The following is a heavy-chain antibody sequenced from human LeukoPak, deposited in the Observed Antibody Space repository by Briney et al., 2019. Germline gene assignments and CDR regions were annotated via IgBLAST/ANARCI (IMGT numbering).Heavy chain of an antibody. Sequence: GGSLRLSCAASGFTFSSYAMSWVRQAPGKGLEWVSVIYSGGDTYYADSVKGRFVISRDNSKNTMYLQMNRLRAEDTAVYYCVRDHCSSTSCYLWGQGTLVTVSS. CDR3: VRDHCSSTSCYL. CDR2: IYSGGDT. CDR1: GFTFSSYA. D-gene: IGHD2-2*01. V-gene: IGHV3-66*01. J-gene: IGHJ4*02.